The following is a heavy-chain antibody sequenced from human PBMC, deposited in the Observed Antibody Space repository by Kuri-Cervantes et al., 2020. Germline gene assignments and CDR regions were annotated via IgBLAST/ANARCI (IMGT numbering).Heavy chain of an antibody. CDR2: LYSDGST. V-gene: IGHV3-66*01. CDR1: EFTVRSNF. CDR3: ARGYSQGGY. Sequence: GESLKISCAASEFTVRSNFMSWVRQAPGKGLEWVSVLYSDGSTYYADSVKGRFTISRDSSKNTLYLQMNSLRAEDTAVYYCARGYSQGGYWGQGTLVTVSS. J-gene: IGHJ4*02. D-gene: IGHD1-1*01.